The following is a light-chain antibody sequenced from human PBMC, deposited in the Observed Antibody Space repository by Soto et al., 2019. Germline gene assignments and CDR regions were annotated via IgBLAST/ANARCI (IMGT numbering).Light chain of an antibody. CDR2: DAS. CDR1: ENISGW. V-gene: IGKV1-5*01. J-gene: IGKJ1*01. CDR3: QKYFCGSWT. Sequence: DIQMTQSPPTLSASVGDRVTMTCRASENISGWLAWYQQKPGKAPKVLIHDASNLQSGVPSRFSGSGFGTEFTLTVSGLQPDDVATYYCQKYFCGSWTFGQGTKVEVK.